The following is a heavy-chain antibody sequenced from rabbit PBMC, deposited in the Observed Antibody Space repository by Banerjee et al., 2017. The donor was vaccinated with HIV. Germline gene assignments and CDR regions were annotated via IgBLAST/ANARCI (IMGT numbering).Heavy chain of an antibody. CDR3: ARDPRYYGSVWGSPFNL. CDR2: IYDSMGST. J-gene: IGHJ4*01. Sequence: QLKETGGGLVQPGGSLTLSCKASGFDLSSYYMSWVRQAPGKGLEWIGFIYDSMGSTDYASWVNGRFTISSDNAQNTMNLQMNSLTAADTATYFCARDPRYYGSVWGSPFNLWGPGTLVTVS. D-gene: IGHD4-1*01. V-gene: IGHV1S7*01. CDR1: GFDLSSYY.